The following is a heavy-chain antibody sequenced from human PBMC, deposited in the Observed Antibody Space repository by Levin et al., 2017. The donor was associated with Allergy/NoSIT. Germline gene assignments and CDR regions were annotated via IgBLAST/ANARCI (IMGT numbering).Heavy chain of an antibody. D-gene: IGHD3-10*01. CDR3: ARGRTYMSRGYGDY. V-gene: IGHV3-13*01. Sequence: GESLKISCVASGFTFSDHDIHWVRQAPGKGLEWVSGAGTMGDTYYADSVRGRFTISRENDNNSVFLQMNRLRDDDTAVYYCARGRTYMSRGYGDYWGPGIVVAVSS. CDR1: GFTFSDHD. CDR2: AGTMGDT. J-gene: IGHJ4*02.